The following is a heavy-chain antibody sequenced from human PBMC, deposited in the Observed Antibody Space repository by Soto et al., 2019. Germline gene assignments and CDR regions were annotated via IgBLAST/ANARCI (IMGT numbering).Heavy chain of an antibody. Sequence: QVQLVESGGGVIEPGRSQRLSGAASGFTFSTYAMHWVRKAPGKGLEWVTVVSYDGSNTYYADSVKGRVTISRDNSKNTLYLQMNSLRAEDTAVYYCARGDSGSYDYWGQGTLVTVSS. CDR1: GFTFSTYA. J-gene: IGHJ4*02. D-gene: IGHD1-26*01. V-gene: IGHV3-30-3*01. CDR2: VSYDGSNT. CDR3: ARGDSGSYDY.